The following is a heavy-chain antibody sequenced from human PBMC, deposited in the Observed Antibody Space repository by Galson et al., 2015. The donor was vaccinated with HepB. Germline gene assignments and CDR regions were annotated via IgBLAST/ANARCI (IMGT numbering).Heavy chain of an antibody. CDR2: IYYSGST. V-gene: IGHV4-31*03. J-gene: IGHJ4*02. CDR3: ARGYHYGDRGRGYYFDY. D-gene: IGHD3-10*01. CDR1: GGSISSGGYY. Sequence: TLSLTCTVSGGSISSGGYYWSWIRQHPGKGLEWIGYIYYSGSTYYNPSPKSRVTISVDTSKNQFSLKLSSVTAADTAVYYCARGYHYGDRGRGYYFDYWGQGTLVTVSS.